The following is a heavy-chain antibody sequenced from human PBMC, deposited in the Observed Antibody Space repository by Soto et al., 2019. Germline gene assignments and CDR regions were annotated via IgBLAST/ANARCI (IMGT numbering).Heavy chain of an antibody. CDR1: GGSISSGYYY. CDR3: ARVSQSNAFDI. J-gene: IGHJ3*02. V-gene: IGHV4-30-4*01. Sequence: SETLSLTCTVSGGSISSGYYYWSWIRQPPGKGLEWIGYIYYSGSTYYNPSLKSRVTISVHKSKNQFSLKLSSVTAADTAVYYCARVSQSNAFDIWGQGPMVTV. CDR2: IYYSGST.